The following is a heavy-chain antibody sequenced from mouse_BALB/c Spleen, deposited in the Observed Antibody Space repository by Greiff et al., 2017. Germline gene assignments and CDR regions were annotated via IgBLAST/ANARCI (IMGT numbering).Heavy chain of an antibody. CDR1: GYSITSDYA. CDR3: ARWLLRRVFDY. Sequence: EVQRVESGPGLVKPSQSLSLTCTVTGYSITSDYAWNWIRQFPGNKLEWMGYISYSGSTSYNPSLKSRISITRDTSKNQFFLQLNSVTTEDTATYYCARWLLRRVFDYWGQGTTLTVSS. CDR2: ISYSGST. D-gene: IGHD2-3*01. J-gene: IGHJ2*01. V-gene: IGHV3-2*02.